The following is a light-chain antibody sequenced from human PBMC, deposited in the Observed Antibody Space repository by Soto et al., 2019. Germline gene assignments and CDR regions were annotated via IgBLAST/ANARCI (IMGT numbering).Light chain of an antibody. CDR2: EAS. J-gene: IGKJ1*01. CDR1: HTIRIW. V-gene: IGKV1-5*03. Sequence: IQMTHSPATLSLSLGDIVTITFRAIHTIRIWLAWYQQKPGKAPKLLIYEASTIKSGVPSRFSGSGSGTEFTLTISSLQPEDFAAYYCQHYDSYSEAFGQGTKVDIK. CDR3: QHYDSYSEA.